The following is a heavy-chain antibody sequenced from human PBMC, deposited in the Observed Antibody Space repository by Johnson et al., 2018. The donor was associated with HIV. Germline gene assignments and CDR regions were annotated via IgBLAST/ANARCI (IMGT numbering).Heavy chain of an antibody. CDR1: GFTFDDYG. CDR3: YCTDPFGAGSESKVTFDV. J-gene: IGHJ3*01. V-gene: IGHV3-20*04. CDR2: INWNGGST. D-gene: IGHD3-10*01. Sequence: VQLVESGGGVVRPGGSLRLSCVASGFTFDDYGMSWVRQAPGKGLEWVSGINWNGGSTGYADSVKGRFTISRDNSKNTLYLQMTSLRQDDTAVYSCYCTDPFGAGSESKVTFDVWGQGTMVTVSS.